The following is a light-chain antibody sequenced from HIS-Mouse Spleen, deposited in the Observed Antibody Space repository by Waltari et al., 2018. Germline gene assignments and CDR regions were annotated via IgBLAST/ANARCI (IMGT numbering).Light chain of an antibody. CDR2: GAS. Sequence: EIVLTQSPGTLYLSPGERATLSCRASQSVSSSYLAWYQQKPGQAPRLLIYGASSRATGIPDRFSGSGSGTDFTLTISRLEPEDFAVYYCQQYGSSPETFGQGTKVEIK. J-gene: IGKJ1*01. V-gene: IGKV3-20*01. CDR1: QSVSSSY. CDR3: QQYGSSPET.